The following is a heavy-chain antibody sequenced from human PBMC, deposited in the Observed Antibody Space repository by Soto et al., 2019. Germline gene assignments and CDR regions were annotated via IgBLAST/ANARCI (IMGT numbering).Heavy chain of an antibody. CDR3: AREGPAPYYYCGMDV. V-gene: IGHV1-18*01. CDR1: GYSFTTYG. Sequence: QVQLVQSGGEVKKPGASVKVSCKTSGYSFTTYGISWVRQAPGQGLEWMGWISAYNGNTNYAQKLQDRVTMTTDTFTSTAYMELRSLRSDDTAVYYCAREGPAPYYYCGMDVWGKGSTVTVSS. J-gene: IGHJ6*04. CDR2: ISAYNGNT.